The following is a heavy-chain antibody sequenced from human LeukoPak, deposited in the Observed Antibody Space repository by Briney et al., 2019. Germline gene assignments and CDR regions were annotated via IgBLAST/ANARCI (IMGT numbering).Heavy chain of an antibody. V-gene: IGHV3-21*01. CDR3: AKSPTTVTTHFDY. D-gene: IGHD4-11*01. Sequence: GGSLRLSCAASGFTFNTYTMNWVRQTPGKGLEWVSSIGSISDYVSYADSVKGRFTISRDNAKNSVCLQMNSLRVEDMGVYYCAKSPTTVTTHFDYWGQGTLVTVSS. CDR2: IGSISDYV. CDR1: GFTFNTYT. J-gene: IGHJ4*02.